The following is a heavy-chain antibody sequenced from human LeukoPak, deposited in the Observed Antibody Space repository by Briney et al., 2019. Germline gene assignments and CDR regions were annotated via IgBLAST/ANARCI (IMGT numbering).Heavy chain of an antibody. CDR1: GYTFTSYG. J-gene: IGHJ5*02. CDR2: ISAYNGNT. CDR3: ARGLASGYKYNWFDP. V-gene: IGHV1-18*01. Sequence: ASVKVSCKASGYTFTSYGISWVRQAPGQGLEWMGWISAYNGNTNYAQKLQGRVTMTTDTSTSTAYMELSRLRSDDTAVYYCARGLASGYKYNWFDPWGQGTLVTVSS. D-gene: IGHD3-3*01.